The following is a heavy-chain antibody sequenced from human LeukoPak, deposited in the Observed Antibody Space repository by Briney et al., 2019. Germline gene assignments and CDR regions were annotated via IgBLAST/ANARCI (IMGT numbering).Heavy chain of an antibody. CDR3: ARPRSYYYYGMDV. V-gene: IGHV3-23*01. J-gene: IGHJ6*02. CDR2: ISGSGGST. CDR1: GFTFSSYA. Sequence: GGSLRLSCAASGFTFSSYAMSWVRQAPGKGLEWVSAISGSGGSTYYADSVKGRFTISRDNSKNTLYLQMNSLRAEATAVYYCARPRSYYYYGMDVWGQGTTVTVSS.